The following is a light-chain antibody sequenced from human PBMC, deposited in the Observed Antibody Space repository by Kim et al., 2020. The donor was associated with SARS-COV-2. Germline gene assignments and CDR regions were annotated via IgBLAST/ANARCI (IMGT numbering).Light chain of an antibody. CDR3: QQYKNWYT. Sequence: LPWSGGERATRYCRASQSVGNNLAWYQQKPGQAPRLLIYGASTRATDIPARFSGSGSGTEFTLTISGLQSEDFAVYFCQQYKNWYTFGQGTKLEI. J-gene: IGKJ2*01. V-gene: IGKV3D-15*01. CDR2: GAS. CDR1: QSVGNN.